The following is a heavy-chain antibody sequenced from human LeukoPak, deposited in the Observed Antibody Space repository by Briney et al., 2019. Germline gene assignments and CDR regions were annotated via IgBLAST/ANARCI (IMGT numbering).Heavy chain of an antibody. J-gene: IGHJ4*02. V-gene: IGHV3-48*02. CDR2: ISSSSSSI. CDR1: GFIFSTYS. D-gene: IGHD6-13*01. Sequence: GGSLRLSCAASGFIFSTYSITWVRQAPGKGLEWVSHISSSSSSIYYADSVKGRFSISRDNAKNSLYLQMNSLRDEDTAVYYCARSGYGSRWYFFDHWGQGTLVTVSS. CDR3: ARSGYGSRWYFFDH.